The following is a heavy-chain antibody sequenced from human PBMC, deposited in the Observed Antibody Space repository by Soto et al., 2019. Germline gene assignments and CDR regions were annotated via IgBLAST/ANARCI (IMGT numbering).Heavy chain of an antibody. J-gene: IGHJ6*03. Sequence: PSETLSLTCTVSGGSISSYYWSWIRQPPGKGLEWIAYIYYSGSTNYNPSLRSRVTMSVDTSKKQVSLKLSSVTAADTAVYYCARVVPSYYGSGTYYMDVWGKGTTVTVSS. CDR2: IYYSGST. CDR3: ARVVPSYYGSGTYYMDV. D-gene: IGHD3-10*01. CDR1: GGSISSYY. V-gene: IGHV4-59*01.